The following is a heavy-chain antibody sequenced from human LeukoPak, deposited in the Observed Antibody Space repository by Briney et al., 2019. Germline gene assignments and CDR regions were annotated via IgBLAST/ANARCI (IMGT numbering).Heavy chain of an antibody. CDR3: ARDKGGSYEGDFDY. D-gene: IGHD1-26*01. CDR2: ISYDGSNK. CDR1: GFTFSSYA. J-gene: IGHJ4*02. V-gene: IGHV3-30*04. Sequence: GGSLRLSCAASGFTFSSYAMRWVRQAPGKGLEWVAVISYDGSNKYYADSVKGRFTISRDNSKNTLYLQMNSLRAEDTAVYYCARDKGGSYEGDFDYWGQGTLVTVSS.